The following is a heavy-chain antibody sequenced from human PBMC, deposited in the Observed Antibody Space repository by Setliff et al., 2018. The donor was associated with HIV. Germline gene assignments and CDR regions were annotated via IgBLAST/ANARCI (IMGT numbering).Heavy chain of an antibody. CDR3: ARGDTTPIYPNYMDV. V-gene: IGHV3-21*01. J-gene: IGHJ6*03. Sequence: GGSLRLSCAASGFTFSSHNMNWVRQAPGKGLEWVSSISPSGSYIYYADSMKGRFTISRDNAKNSLYLQMNGLRVEDTAVYYCARGDTTPIYPNYMDVWGKGTTVTV. CDR1: GFTFSSHN. CDR2: ISPSGSYI. D-gene: IGHD2-21*02.